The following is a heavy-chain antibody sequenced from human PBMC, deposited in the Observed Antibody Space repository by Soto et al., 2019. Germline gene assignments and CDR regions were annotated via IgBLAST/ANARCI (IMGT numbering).Heavy chain of an antibody. J-gene: IGHJ2*01. Sequence: QVQLMQSGAEVRKPGSSVKVSCRASGGSFSSHAISWVRQAPGQGLEWMGGIIPLFGRSNYAQKFQGRVTITADTITGTASMELNSLRSEDSAVYYCARSDYGGVRDYWSFDLCGRGTLVTVSS. CDR1: GGSFSSHA. D-gene: IGHD4-17*01. V-gene: IGHV1-69*06. CDR3: ARSDYGGVRDYWSFDL. CDR2: IIPLFGRS.